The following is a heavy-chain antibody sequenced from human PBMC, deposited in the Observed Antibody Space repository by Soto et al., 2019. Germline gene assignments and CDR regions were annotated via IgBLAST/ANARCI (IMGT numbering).Heavy chain of an antibody. Sequence: PGESLKISCKGSGYSFTSYWIGWVRQMPGKGLEWMGIIYPGDSDTRYSPSLQGQVTISADKSISTAYLQWSSLKASDTAMYYCARRNTPNGIYFDYWGQGTLVTVSS. CDR1: GYSFTSYW. CDR2: IYPGDSDT. D-gene: IGHD2-8*01. V-gene: IGHV5-51*01. J-gene: IGHJ4*02. CDR3: ARRNTPNGIYFDY.